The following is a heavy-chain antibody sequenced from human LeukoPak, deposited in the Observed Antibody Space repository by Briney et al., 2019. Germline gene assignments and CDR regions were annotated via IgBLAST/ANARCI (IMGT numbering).Heavy chain of an antibody. CDR1: GFTFSSYW. D-gene: IGHD3-9*01. Sequence: PGGSLRLSCAASGFTFSSYWMSWVRQAPGKGLEGVANIKQGGSEKYYVDSVKGRFTSSRDNAKNSLYLQMNSLRAEDTAVYYCARDPDYDILTGRGYAFDIWGQGTMVTVSS. CDR3: ARDPDYDILTGRGYAFDI. V-gene: IGHV3-7*01. CDR2: IKQGGSEK. J-gene: IGHJ3*02.